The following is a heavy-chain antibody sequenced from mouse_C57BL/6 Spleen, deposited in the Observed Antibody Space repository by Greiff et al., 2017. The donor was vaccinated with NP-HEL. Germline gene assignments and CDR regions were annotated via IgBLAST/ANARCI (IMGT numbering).Heavy chain of an antibody. V-gene: IGHV7-3*01. CDR3: AKAAQVSYAMDY. J-gene: IGHJ4*01. CDR2: IRNKANGYTT. CDR1: GFTFTDYY. Sequence: EVKLQESGGGLVQPGGSLSLSCAASGFTFTDYYMSWVRQPPGKALEWLGFIRNKANGYTTEYSASVKGRFTISRYNSQSILYLQMNALRAEDSATYYCAKAAQVSYAMDYWGQGTSVTVSS. D-gene: IGHD3-2*02.